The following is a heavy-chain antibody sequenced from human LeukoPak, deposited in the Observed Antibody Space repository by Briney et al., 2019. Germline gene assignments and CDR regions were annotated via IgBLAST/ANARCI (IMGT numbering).Heavy chain of an antibody. Sequence: GGSLILSCAVSRFPFSVYEMNWVRQAPGKGLEWVSNIASSGTTKCYADSVKGRFSISRDNAKSSLYLQMNSLRVEDTAVYYCTLLAVASDFDYWGQGALVTVSS. CDR2: IASSGTTK. J-gene: IGHJ4*02. CDR3: TLLAVASDFDY. D-gene: IGHD6-19*01. V-gene: IGHV3-48*03. CDR1: RFPFSVYE.